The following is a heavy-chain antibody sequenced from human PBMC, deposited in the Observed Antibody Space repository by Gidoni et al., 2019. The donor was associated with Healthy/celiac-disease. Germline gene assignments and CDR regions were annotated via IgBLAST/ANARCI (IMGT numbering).Heavy chain of an antibody. Sequence: QVQLVESGGGVVQPGRSLRLSCAASGLTFSSYAMHWVRPAPGKGLEWVAVISYDGSNKYYADSVKGRFTISRDNSKNTLYLKMNSLRAEDTAVYYCAGVVVVAGGFDYWGQGTLVTVSS. CDR3: AGVVVVAGGFDY. V-gene: IGHV3-30-3*01. D-gene: IGHD2-15*01. CDR1: GLTFSSYA. CDR2: ISYDGSNK. J-gene: IGHJ4*02.